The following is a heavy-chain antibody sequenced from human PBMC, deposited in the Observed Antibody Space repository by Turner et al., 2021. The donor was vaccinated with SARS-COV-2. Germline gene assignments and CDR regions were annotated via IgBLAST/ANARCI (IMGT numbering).Heavy chain of an antibody. Sequence: QVQLVESGGGLVQPGGSLRLSCAASGFTFSDYYMSWIRQAPGKGLEWVSYISSSGSTIYYADSVKGRFTISRDNAKNSLYLQMNSLRAEDTAVYYCARRATPPQSWIAHWYFDLWGRGTLVTVSS. V-gene: IGHV3-11*01. J-gene: IGHJ2*01. CDR3: ARRATPPQSWIAHWYFDL. CDR1: GFTFSDYY. D-gene: IGHD5-12*01. CDR2: ISSSGSTI.